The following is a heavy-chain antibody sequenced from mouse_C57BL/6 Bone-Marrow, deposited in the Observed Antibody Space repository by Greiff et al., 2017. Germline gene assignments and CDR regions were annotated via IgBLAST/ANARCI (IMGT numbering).Heavy chain of an antibody. J-gene: IGHJ4*01. D-gene: IGHD1-1*01. CDR1: GFSFTSYG. V-gene: IGHV2-9*01. Sequence: VQGVESGPGLVAPSQRLSITCTVSGFSFTSYGVDWVRQPPGKGLEWLGVICGGGSTNYNSALMSRLSIRKENSKSQVFLKMNSRQTDDTTMYYCAKHTTSSYAMDYWGQGTSVTVSS. CDR2: ICGGGST. CDR3: AKHTTSSYAMDY.